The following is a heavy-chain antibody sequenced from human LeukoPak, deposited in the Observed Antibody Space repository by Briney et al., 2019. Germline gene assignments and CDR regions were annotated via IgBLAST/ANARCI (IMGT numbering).Heavy chain of an antibody. CDR3: AKGGVRGVIPYYGMDV. CDR2: ISSSGTTT. Sequence: GGSLRLSCAASGFTFTSYSLNWVRQAPGKGLEWVSYISSSGTTTYYADSVKGRFTISRDNAKNSLYLQMNSLRAEDTAVYYCAKGGVRGVIPYYGMDVWGQGTTVTVSS. J-gene: IGHJ6*02. V-gene: IGHV3-48*04. CDR1: GFTFTSYS. D-gene: IGHD3-10*01.